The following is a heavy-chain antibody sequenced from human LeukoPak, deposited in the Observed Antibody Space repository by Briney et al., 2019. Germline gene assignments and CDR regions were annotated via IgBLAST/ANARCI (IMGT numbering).Heavy chain of an antibody. V-gene: IGHV3-23*01. CDR1: GFTFSSYA. D-gene: IGHD6-13*01. CDR2: MCGSGGST. CDR3: AKGGRRIAAAGTGYFDY. Sequence: GGSLRLSCAASGFTFSSYAMSWIRQAPGKGLEWVSAMCGSGGSTYYADSVKGRFTISRDNSKNTLYLQMNSLRAEDTAVYYCAKGGRRIAAAGTGYFDYWGQGTLVTVSS. J-gene: IGHJ4*02.